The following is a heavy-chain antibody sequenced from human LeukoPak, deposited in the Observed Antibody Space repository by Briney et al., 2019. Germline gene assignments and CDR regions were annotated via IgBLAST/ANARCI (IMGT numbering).Heavy chain of an antibody. D-gene: IGHD3-3*01. V-gene: IGHV4-39*01. CDR3: ARHLTYDLGDF. CDR2: MFNGGGT. J-gene: IGHJ4*02. Sequence: SETLSLTCTVSGASISALSDYWGWIRQAPGKGLEWIGSMFNGGGTFYNPSLKSRVSMSIDVSKNQFSLRLKSVAASDTALYYCARHLTYDLGDFRGQGALVTVAS. CDR1: GASISALSDY.